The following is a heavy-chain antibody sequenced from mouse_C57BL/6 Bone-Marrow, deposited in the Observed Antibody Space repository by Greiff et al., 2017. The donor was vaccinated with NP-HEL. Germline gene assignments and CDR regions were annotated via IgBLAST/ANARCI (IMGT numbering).Heavy chain of an antibody. CDR3: TGITTVVSYFDY. J-gene: IGHJ2*01. CDR1: GFTFSNYW. V-gene: IGHV6-3*01. CDR2: IRLKSDNYAT. Sequence: EVQLQESGGGLVQPGGTMKLSCVASGFTFSNYWMNWVRQSPEKGLEWVAQIRLKSDNYATHYAESVKGRFNISRDDSKSSVYLQMNNLSAEDTGMYYCTGITTVVSYFDYWGQGTTLTVSS. D-gene: IGHD1-1*01.